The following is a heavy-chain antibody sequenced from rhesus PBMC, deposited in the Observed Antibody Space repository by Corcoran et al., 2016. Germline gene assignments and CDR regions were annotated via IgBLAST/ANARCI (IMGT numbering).Heavy chain of an antibody. CDR3: ARYTLRGFDY. CDR1: GGSISSSY. D-gene: IGHD3S6*01. CDR2: IYGSGSST. Sequence: QLQLQESGPGLVKPSETLSVTCAVSGGSISSSYWSWIRRAPGKGLEWIGYIYGSGSSTNYNPLLKSRVTLSVDTSKTQLSLKLSSVTAADTAVYYCARYTLRGFDYWGQGVLVTVSS. V-gene: IGHV4-169*01. J-gene: IGHJ4*01.